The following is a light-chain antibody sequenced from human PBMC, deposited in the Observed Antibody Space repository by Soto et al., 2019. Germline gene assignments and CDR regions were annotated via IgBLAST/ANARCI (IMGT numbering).Light chain of an antibody. CDR2: DVS. CDR1: SSDVGGYNY. V-gene: IGLV2-14*01. J-gene: IGLJ1*01. CDR3: SSYISSSTLPYV. Sequence: QSALTQPASVSGSPGQSITISCTGTSSDVGGYNYVSWYQQHPGKAPKLMIYDVSNRPSGVSNRFSGSKSGNTASLTISGLQAEDEDDYYCSSYISSSTLPYVFGTGTKVTVL.